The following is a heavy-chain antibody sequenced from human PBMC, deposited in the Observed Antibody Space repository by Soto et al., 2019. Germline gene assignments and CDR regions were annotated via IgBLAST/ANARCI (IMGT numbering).Heavy chain of an antibody. D-gene: IGHD6-19*01. J-gene: IGHJ5*02. Sequence: ASVKVSCKASGYTFTSYAMHWVRQAPGQRLEWMGWINAGNGNTKYSQKFQGRVTITRDTSASTAYMELSSLRSEDTAVYYCAREGLPYSSGWHIYHWFDPWGQGTLVTVSS. CDR1: GYTFTSYA. CDR3: AREGLPYSSGWHIYHWFDP. V-gene: IGHV1-3*01. CDR2: INAGNGNT.